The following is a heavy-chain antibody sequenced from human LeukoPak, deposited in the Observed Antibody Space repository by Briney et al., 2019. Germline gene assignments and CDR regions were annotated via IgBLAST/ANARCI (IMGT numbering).Heavy chain of an antibody. V-gene: IGHV4-38-2*01. Sequence: SETLSLTCAVSGYSISSGYYWGWIRQPPGEGLEWSGSIYHSGSTDYNPSLKSRLTISVDKSKNQFSLKLSSVTAADTAVYYCARQPSSRLVPGHFDYWGQGTLVTVSS. J-gene: IGHJ4*02. CDR1: GYSISSGYY. CDR2: IYHSGST. D-gene: IGHD6-19*01. CDR3: ARQPSSRLVPGHFDY.